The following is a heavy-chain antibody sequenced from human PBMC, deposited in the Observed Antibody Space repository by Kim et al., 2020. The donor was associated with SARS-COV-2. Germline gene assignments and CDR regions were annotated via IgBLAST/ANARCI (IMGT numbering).Heavy chain of an antibody. D-gene: IGHD6-13*01. V-gene: IGHV3-30*18. CDR1: GFTFSSYG. J-gene: IGHJ5*02. CDR3: AKDNWANGGSSSWSWFDP. Sequence: GGSLRLSCAASGFTFSSYGMHWVRQAPGKGLEWVAVISYDGSNKYYADSVKGRFTISRDNSKNTLYLQMNSPRAEDTAVYYCAKDNWANGGSSSWSWFDP. CDR2: ISYDGSNK.